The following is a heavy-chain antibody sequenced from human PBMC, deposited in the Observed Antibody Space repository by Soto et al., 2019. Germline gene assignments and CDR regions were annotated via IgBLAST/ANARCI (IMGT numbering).Heavy chain of an antibody. J-gene: IGHJ4*02. CDR3: VRLVGNSWLDH. CDR1: GDSVSSNSAV. Sequence: VQLQQSGPGLVKPSQTLSLTCAISGDSVSSNSAVWNWIRQSPSRGLEWLGRTYYRSQWHYEYAVFVQSRISIDPDTSKNHFSLQLNSVTPEDTAVYYCVRLVGNSWLDHWGQGTLVTVSS. D-gene: IGHD3-9*01. V-gene: IGHV6-1*01. CDR2: TYYRSQWHY.